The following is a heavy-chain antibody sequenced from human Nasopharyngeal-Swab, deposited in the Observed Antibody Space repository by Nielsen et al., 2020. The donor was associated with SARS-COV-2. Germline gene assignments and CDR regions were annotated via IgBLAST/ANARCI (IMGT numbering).Heavy chain of an antibody. CDR1: GFSLDTGGMG. CDR2: IYWDDDK. J-gene: IGHJ4*02. D-gene: IGHD3-3*01. Sequence: SGPTLVKPTQTLTLTCSFSGFSLDTGGMGVGWIRQPPGKALGWLGLIYWDDDKRYSPSLKNRLNITKDTSRSQVVLTLTNLDPMDTATYFCARRECRTSRCLHFDYWGQGTLVIVSS. V-gene: IGHV2-5*02. CDR3: ARRECRTSRCLHFDY.